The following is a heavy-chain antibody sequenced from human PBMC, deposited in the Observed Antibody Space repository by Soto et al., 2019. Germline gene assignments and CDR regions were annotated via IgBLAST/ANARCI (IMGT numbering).Heavy chain of an antibody. D-gene: IGHD4-17*01. CDR2: IIPILGIA. CDR1: VGTYSSYT. J-gene: IGHJ4*02. Sequence: SVKVSCKASVGTYSSYTISWVRQAPGQGLEWMGRIIPILGIANYAQKFQGRVTITADKSTSTAYMELSSLRSEDTAVYYCARDGTTVTEKLDYWGQGTLVTVSS. CDR3: ARDGTTVTEKLDY. V-gene: IGHV1-69*04.